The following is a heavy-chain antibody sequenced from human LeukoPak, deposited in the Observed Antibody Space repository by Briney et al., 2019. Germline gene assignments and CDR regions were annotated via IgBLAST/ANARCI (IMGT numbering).Heavy chain of an antibody. CDR2: IIPIFGTA. J-gene: IGHJ6*03. D-gene: IGHD2-2*01. CDR3: ARVRDCSSTRCYLYYYMDV. V-gene: IGHV1-69*05. CDR1: GGTFSSYA. Sequence: GSSVKVSCKASGGTFSSYAISWVRQAPGQGLEWMGGIIPIFGTANYAQKFQGRVTITTDESTSTAYMELSSLRSEDTAVYYCARVRDCSSTRCYLYYYMDVWGKGTTVTVSS.